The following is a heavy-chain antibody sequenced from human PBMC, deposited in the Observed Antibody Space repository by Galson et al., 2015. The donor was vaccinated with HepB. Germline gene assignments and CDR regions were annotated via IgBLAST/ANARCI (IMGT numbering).Heavy chain of an antibody. J-gene: IGHJ6*02. CDR3: ARHDNLDSSGWYYYYGMDV. CDR1: GGSISSYY. V-gene: IGHV4-59*08. Sequence: SETLSLTCTVSGGSISSYYWSWIRQPPGKGLEWIGYIYYSGSTNYNPSLKSRVTISVDTSKNQFSLKLSSVTAADTAVYYCARHDNLDSSGWYYYYGMDVWGQGTTVTVSS. D-gene: IGHD6-19*01. CDR2: IYYSGST.